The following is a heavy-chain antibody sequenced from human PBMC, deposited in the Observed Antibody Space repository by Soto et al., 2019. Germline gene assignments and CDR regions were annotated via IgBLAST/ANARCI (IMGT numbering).Heavy chain of an antibody. CDR1: GYTFTSYG. J-gene: IGHJ1*01. V-gene: IGHV1-18*04. CDR3: AMDYGDRPEYFKH. D-gene: IGHD4-17*01. CDR2: ISPLKGRT. Sequence: QVQLVQSGPDLKRPGASMKVSCKASGYTFTSYGISWVRQAPGQGLEWMAWISPLKGRTQYSQKAQGRVTLSTDTSSNTAYMEMTTLRVDDTAVYYCAMDYGDRPEYFKHWGQCTLVTVS.